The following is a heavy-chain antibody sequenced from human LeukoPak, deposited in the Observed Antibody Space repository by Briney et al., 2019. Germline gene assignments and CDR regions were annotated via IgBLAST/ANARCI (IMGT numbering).Heavy chain of an antibody. D-gene: IGHD6-13*01. J-gene: IGHJ6*02. CDR1: GFNFSAYS. V-gene: IGHV3-74*01. CDR3: ARDPYSSSWTNYYYYYGMDV. Sequence: GGSLRLSCAASGFNFSAYSVNWVRRAPGKGLVWVSRINSDGSSTSYADSVKGRFTISRDNAKNTLYLQMNSLRAEDTAVYYCARDPYSSSWTNYYYYYGMDVWGQGTTVTVSS. CDR2: INSDGSST.